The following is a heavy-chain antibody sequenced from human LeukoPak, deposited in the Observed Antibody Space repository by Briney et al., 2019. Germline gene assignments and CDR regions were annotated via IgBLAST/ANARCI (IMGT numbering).Heavy chain of an antibody. Sequence: GGSLRLSCAASGFTFTNYWMHWVRQAPGKGLVWVSRISTDESGTNYADSVKGQFTISRDNAKNTLFLQMNSLRAEDTAVYYCARADSSMARALDVWGQGTMVTVSS. CDR2: ISTDESGT. J-gene: IGHJ3*01. D-gene: IGHD2/OR15-2a*01. V-gene: IGHV3-74*01. CDR1: GFTFTNYW. CDR3: ARADSSMARALDV.